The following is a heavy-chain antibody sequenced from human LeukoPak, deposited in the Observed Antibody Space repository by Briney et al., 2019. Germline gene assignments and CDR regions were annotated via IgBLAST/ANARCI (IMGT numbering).Heavy chain of an antibody. CDR1: GGSITSSSYY. D-gene: IGHD1-20*01. CDR3: ARGSISGTRIYYYYYLDV. CDR2: IYYSGST. J-gene: IGHJ6*03. V-gene: IGHV4-39*07. Sequence: SETLSLTCTVSGGSITSSSYYWGWIRQPPGKGLEWIGSIYYSGSTYYNPSLKSRVTISVDTSKNQFSLKLSSVTAADTAVYFCARGSISGTRIYYYYYLDVWGKGTTVTISS.